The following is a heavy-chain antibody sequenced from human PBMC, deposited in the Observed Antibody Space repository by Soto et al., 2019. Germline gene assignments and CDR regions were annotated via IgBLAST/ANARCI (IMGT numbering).Heavy chain of an antibody. CDR2: IWSDGSKK. CDR3: ARDQKIGGNVPDY. CDR1: EFTFSNYG. J-gene: IGHJ4*02. V-gene: IGHV3-33*01. Sequence: GGSLRVSCAASEFTFSNYGMHWVRQAPGKGLEWVAVIWSDGSKKYYGDSVKGRFTISRDNSKNTLFLQMDSLRAEDTAIYYCARDQKIGGNVPDYWGQGTLVTVSS. D-gene: IGHD2-15*01.